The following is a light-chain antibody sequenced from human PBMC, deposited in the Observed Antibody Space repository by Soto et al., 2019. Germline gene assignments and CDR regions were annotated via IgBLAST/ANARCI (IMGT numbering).Light chain of an antibody. Sequence: DIPMTQSPSSLSASVGDRVTITCRASQSISSYLHWYQQRPGKAPKLLIHDRSSLQSGVPSRFSGSGSETDFTLTISSLQPEDFATYYCQQTYSSWTFGPGTKVEI. J-gene: IGKJ1*01. CDR3: QQTYSSWT. CDR1: QSISSY. V-gene: IGKV1-39*01. CDR2: DRS.